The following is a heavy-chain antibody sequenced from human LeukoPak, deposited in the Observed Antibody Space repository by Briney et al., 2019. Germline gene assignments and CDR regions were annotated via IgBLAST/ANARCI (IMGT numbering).Heavy chain of an antibody. CDR2: IHGSGDVT. J-gene: IGHJ4*02. D-gene: IGHD5-18*01. CDR1: GFTFSNYA. Sequence: GGSLRLSCSTSGFTFSNYAMSWVRQAPGKGLEWVSAIHGSGDVTYYADSVKGRFTVARDNSRTTSYLQMNSLRAEDTAVYYCARARGYSYANEVHFDYWGQGTLVTVTS. CDR3: ARARGYSYANEVHFDY. V-gene: IGHV3-23*01.